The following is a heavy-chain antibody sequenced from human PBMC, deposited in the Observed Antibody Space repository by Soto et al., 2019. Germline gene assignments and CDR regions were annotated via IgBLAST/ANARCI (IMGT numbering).Heavy chain of an antibody. Sequence: GGSLRLSCAASGFTFSSYGMHWVRQAPGKGLEWVAVIWYDGSNKYYADSVKGRFTISRDNSKNTLYLQMNSLRAEDTAVYYCAREIAAAGTGVVDYWGQGTLVTVSS. D-gene: IGHD6-13*01. V-gene: IGHV3-33*01. CDR1: GFTFSSYG. CDR2: IWYDGSNK. J-gene: IGHJ4*02. CDR3: AREIAAAGTGVVDY.